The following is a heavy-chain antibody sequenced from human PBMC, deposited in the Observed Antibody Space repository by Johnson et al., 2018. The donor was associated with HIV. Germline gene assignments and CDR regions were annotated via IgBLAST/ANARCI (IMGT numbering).Heavy chain of an antibody. J-gene: IGHJ3*02. D-gene: IGHD7-27*01. Sequence: VQLVESGGGLVQPGGSLRLSCAASGFTFSSYWLHLVRQAPGKGLVWVSRINSDGSSTSYADSVTGRFIISRANSKNSLYLQLNSLRPEDTAVFYCAKDFLHGQYTGIFDTWGQGTVVTVSS. V-gene: IGHV3-74*01. CDR1: GFTFSSYW. CDR3: AKDFLHGQYTGIFDT. CDR2: INSDGSST.